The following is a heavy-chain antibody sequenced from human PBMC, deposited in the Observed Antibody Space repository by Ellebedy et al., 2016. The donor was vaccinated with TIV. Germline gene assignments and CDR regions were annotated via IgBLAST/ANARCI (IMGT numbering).Heavy chain of an antibody. CDR1: GGSISSGGYY. V-gene: IGHV4-31*03. CDR3: ARGGMTTVTMWEYYFDY. Sequence: SETLSLXXTVSGGSISSGGYYWSWIRQHPGKGLEWIGYIYYSGSTYYNPSLKSRVTISVDTSKNQFSLKLSSVTAADTAVYYCARGGMTTVTMWEYYFDYWGQGTLVTVSS. D-gene: IGHD4-17*01. J-gene: IGHJ4*02. CDR2: IYYSGST.